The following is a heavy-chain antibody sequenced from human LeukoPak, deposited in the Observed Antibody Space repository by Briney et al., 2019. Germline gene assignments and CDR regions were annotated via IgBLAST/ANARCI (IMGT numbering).Heavy chain of an antibody. CDR2: IKQDGSEK. V-gene: IGHV3-7*01. D-gene: IGHD3-10*01. J-gene: IGHJ5*02. CDR1: GFTFSSYW. Sequence: GGSLRLSCAASGFTFSSYWVSWVRQAPGKGLEWVANIKQDGSEKYYVDSVKGRFTISRDNAKNSLYLQMNSLRAEDTAVYYCARESSWYYGSGSYYSNWFDPWGQGTLVTVSS. CDR3: ARESSWYYGSGSYYSNWFDP.